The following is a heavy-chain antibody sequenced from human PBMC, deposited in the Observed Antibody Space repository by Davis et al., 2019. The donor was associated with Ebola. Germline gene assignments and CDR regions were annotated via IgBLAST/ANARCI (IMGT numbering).Heavy chain of an antibody. CDR2: ISGSGSDI. V-gene: IGHV3-23*01. D-gene: IGHD5-12*01. Sequence: GSLRLSCVASGLTFTTSWMSWVRQAPGKGLEWVSGISGSGSDIYYADSVKGRFTISRDNSKNTLYLEMNGLRAEDTAVYYCAKGVGTGGYYYYYGMDVWGKGTTVTVSS. CDR3: AKGVGTGGYYYYYGMDV. J-gene: IGHJ6*04. CDR1: GLTFTTSW.